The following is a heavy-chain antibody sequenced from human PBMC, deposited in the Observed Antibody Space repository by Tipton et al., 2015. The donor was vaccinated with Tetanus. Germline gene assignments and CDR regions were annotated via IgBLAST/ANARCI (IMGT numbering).Heavy chain of an antibody. Sequence: LRLSCTVSGGSISSGGYYWSWIRQHPGKGLEWIGDIYFSGGTYYNPSLKSRVTISVDTSKNQFSLGLSSVTAADTAVYYCARHNSGYFTFFDYWGQGTLVTVSS. J-gene: IGHJ4*02. V-gene: IGHV4-31*02. D-gene: IGHD3-22*01. CDR2: IYFSGGT. CDR3: ARHNSGYFTFFDY. CDR1: GGSISSGGYY.